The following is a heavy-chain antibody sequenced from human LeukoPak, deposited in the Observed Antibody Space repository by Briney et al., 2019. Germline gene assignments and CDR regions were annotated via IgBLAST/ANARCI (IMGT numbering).Heavy chain of an antibody. CDR3: ARGKYSGSFPFDY. CDR1: GYTFTGYY. J-gene: IGHJ4*02. CDR2: INPNSGGT. Sequence: ASVKVSCKASGYTFTGYYMHWVRQAPGQGLEWMGWINPNSGGTNYAQKFQGRVTMTRDTSISTAYMELSRLRSDDTAVYYCARGKYSGSFPFDYWGQGTLVTASS. V-gene: IGHV1-2*02. D-gene: IGHD1-26*01.